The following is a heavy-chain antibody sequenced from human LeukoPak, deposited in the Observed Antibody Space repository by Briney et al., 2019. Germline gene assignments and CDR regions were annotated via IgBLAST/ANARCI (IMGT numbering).Heavy chain of an antibody. V-gene: IGHV4-61*02. CDR1: GGSISSGSYY. D-gene: IGHD2-2*01. J-gene: IGHJ5*02. CDR3: ARDERYCSSTSCYFRFDP. CDR2: IYTSGST. Sequence: PSQTLSLTCTVSGGSISSGSYYWSWIRQPAGKGLEWIGRIYTSGSTNYNPSLKSRATISVDTSKNQFSLKLSSVTAADTAVYYCARDERYCSSTSCYFRFDPWGQGTLVTVSS.